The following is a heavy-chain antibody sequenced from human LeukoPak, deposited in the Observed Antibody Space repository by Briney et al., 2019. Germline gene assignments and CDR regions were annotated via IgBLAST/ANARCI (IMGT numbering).Heavy chain of an antibody. D-gene: IGHD2-2*01. V-gene: IGHV3-23*01. Sequence: GGSLRLSCAASGFTFSSYAMSWVSQAPGKGLEWVSAISGSGGSTYYADSVKGRFTISRDNSKNTLYLQMNSLRAEDTAVYYCAKDQSSLSAHYYYYGMDVWGQGTTVTVSS. CDR3: AKDQSSLSAHYYYYGMDV. J-gene: IGHJ6*02. CDR1: GFTFSSYA. CDR2: ISGSGGST.